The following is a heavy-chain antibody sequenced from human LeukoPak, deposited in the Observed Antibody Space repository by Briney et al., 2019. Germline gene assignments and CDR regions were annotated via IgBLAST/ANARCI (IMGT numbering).Heavy chain of an antibody. CDR3: ARVPGSSSWYWFDP. Sequence: ASVKVSCKASGYTFTSYGISWVRQAPGQGLEWMGWISAYNGNTNYAQKLQGRVTMTTDASTSTAYMGLRSLRSDDTAVYYCARVPGSSSWYWFDPWGQGTLVTVSS. D-gene: IGHD6-13*01. J-gene: IGHJ5*02. CDR2: ISAYNGNT. CDR1: GYTFTSYG. V-gene: IGHV1-18*01.